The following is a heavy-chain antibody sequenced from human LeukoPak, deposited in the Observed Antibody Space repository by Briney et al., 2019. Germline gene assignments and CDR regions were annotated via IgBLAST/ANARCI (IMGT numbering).Heavy chain of an antibody. CDR1: GFTFSNAW. V-gene: IGHV3-7*01. D-gene: IGHD4-11*01. J-gene: IGHJ1*01. Sequence: PSGGSLRLSCAASGFTFSNAWMSWVRQAPGKGLEWVANIKTDASEKYYADSVKGRFTISRDNAKMSLYPQMNSLRVEDTAVYYCATYSTRNAREFQSWGQGTLVTVSS. CDR2: IKTDASEK. CDR3: ATYSTRNAREFQS.